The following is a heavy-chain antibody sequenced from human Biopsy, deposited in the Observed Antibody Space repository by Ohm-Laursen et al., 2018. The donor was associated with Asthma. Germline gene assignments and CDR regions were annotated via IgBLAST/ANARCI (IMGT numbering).Heavy chain of an antibody. D-gene: IGHD6-13*01. CDR3: VRGSSSWHHGPFHYYYGLDV. V-gene: IGHV4-39*01. Sequence: GTLSLTCSLSSGSGGYMRSGNYYWGWIRQPPGKGLERIGSIYYSGTTYYNPSLEGRVPVSADTPKIQFSQKPTCVTAADTAVYYCVRGSSSWHHGPFHYYYGLDVWGQGTTATVSS. CDR2: IYYSGTT. CDR1: SGSGGYMRSGNYY. J-gene: IGHJ6*02.